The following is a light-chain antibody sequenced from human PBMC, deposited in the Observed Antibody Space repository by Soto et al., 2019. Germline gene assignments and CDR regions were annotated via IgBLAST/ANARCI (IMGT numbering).Light chain of an antibody. Sequence: EIVLTQSPATLSLSPGERATFSCRASQSVSSDLVWYQQKPGQAHRLIIYDASNRATGIPARFSGSESGTDFTLTISSLEPEDFAVYYGQQRSNWPTLTFGGGTKVDIK. CDR1: QSVSSD. J-gene: IGKJ4*01. V-gene: IGKV3-11*01. CDR2: DAS. CDR3: QQRSNWPTLT.